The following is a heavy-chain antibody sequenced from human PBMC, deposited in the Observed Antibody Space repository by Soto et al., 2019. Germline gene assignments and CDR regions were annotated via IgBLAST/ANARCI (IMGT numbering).Heavy chain of an antibody. CDR1: GGSISSGDYY. J-gene: IGHJ3*02. CDR2: IYYSGST. D-gene: IGHD2-2*01. V-gene: IGHV4-30-4*01. Sequence: SETLSLTCTVSGGSISSGDYYWSWIRQPSGKGLEWIGYIYYSGSTYYNPSLKSRVTISVDTSKNQFSLKLSSVTAADTAVYYCARGSRVDAFDIWGQGTMVPVSS. CDR3: ARGSRVDAFDI.